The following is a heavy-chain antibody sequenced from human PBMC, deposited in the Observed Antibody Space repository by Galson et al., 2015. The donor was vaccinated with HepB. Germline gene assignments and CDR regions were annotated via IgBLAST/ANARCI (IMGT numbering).Heavy chain of an antibody. J-gene: IGHJ2*01. CDR3: ARDGYSSSWYVRYFDL. Sequence: SLRLSCAASGFTVSSNYMSWVRQAPGKGLEWVSVIYSGGSTYYAGSVKGRFTISRDNSKNTLYLQMNSLRAEDTAVYYCARDGYSSSWYVRYFDLRGRGTLVTASS. V-gene: IGHV3-66*01. D-gene: IGHD6-13*01. CDR2: IYSGGST. CDR1: GFTVSSNY.